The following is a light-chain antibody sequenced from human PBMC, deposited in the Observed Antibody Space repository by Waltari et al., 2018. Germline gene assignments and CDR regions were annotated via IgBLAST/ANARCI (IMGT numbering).Light chain of an antibody. CDR2: TSS. Sequence: DIQMTQSPSSLSASVGDRVTITCRASQTISRYLNWYQQKPGKAPKPLIYTSSRLPSGVPSRFSGIGSGTDFTLTISSLQPEDFATYFCQQSSRTPFTFGPGTKVEI. CDR3: QQSSRTPFT. V-gene: IGKV1-39*01. J-gene: IGKJ3*01. CDR1: QTISRY.